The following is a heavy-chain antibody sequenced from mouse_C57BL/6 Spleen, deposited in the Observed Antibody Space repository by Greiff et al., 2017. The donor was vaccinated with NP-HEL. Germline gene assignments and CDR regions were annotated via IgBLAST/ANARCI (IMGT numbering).Heavy chain of an antibody. CDR1: GYAFSSYW. CDR2: IYPGDGDT. V-gene: IGHV1-80*01. CDR3: ARNSNSRYYYAMDY. Sequence: QVQLQQSGAKLVKPGASVKISCKASGYAFSSYWMNWVKQRPGKGLEWIGQIYPGDGDTNYNGKFKGKATLTADKSSSTAYMQLSSLTSEDSAVYFCARNSNSRYYYAMDYWGQGTSVTVSS. D-gene: IGHD2-5*01. J-gene: IGHJ4*01.